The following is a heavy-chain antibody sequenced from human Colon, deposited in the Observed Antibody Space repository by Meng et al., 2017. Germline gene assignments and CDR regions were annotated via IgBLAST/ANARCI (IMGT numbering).Heavy chain of an antibody. D-gene: IGHD4-17*01. V-gene: IGHV4-39*07. CDR2: IYYSGST. J-gene: IGHJ4*02. CDR1: GGSISSSSYY. Sequence: ETLSLTCTVSGGSISSSSYYWGWIRQPPGKGLEWIGSIYYSGSTYYNPSLKSRVTISVDTSKNQFSLKLSSVTAADTAVYYCARDRSMTTVTTYPFDYWGQGTLVTVSS. CDR3: ARDRSMTTVTTYPFDY.